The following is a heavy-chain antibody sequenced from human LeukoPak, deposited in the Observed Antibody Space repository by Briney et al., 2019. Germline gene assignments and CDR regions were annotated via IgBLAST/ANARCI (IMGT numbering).Heavy chain of an antibody. D-gene: IGHD3-22*01. J-gene: IGHJ4*02. Sequence: ASVKVSCKASGGTFSSYAISWVRHAPGEGLEWMGRIIPILGIANYAQKFQGRVTITADKSTSTGYMELSSLRSEDTAVYYCARLLYYYDSSGYAWGQGTLVTVSS. V-gene: IGHV1-69*04. CDR1: GGTFSSYA. CDR2: IIPILGIA. CDR3: ARLLYYYDSSGYA.